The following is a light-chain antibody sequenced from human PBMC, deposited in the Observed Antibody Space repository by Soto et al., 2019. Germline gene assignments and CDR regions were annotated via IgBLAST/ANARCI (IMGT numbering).Light chain of an antibody. V-gene: IGLV1-47*02. J-gene: IGLJ3*02. CDR1: SSNIGSNY. CDR3: AAWDDSLSGSWV. Sequence: QSVLTQPPSASGTPGQRVTISFSGSSSNIGSNYVYWYQQLPGTAPKLLIYSNNQRPSGVPDRFSGSKSGTSASLAISGLRSEDEADYYCAAWDDSLSGSWVFGGGTQLTVL. CDR2: SNN.